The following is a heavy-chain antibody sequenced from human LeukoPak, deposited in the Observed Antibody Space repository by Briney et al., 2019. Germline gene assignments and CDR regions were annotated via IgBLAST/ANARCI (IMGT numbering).Heavy chain of an antibody. J-gene: IGHJ5*02. V-gene: IGHV4-39*01. CDR2: IYYSGST. D-gene: IGHD3-22*01. CDR1: GGSISSSSYY. Sequence: SETLSLTCTVSGGSISSSSYYWGWIRQPPGKGLEWIGGIYYSGSTYYNPSLKSRVTISVDTSKNRFSLKLSSVTAADTAVYYCARVITMLVVVWYQNPTNWFDPWGQGTLVTVSS. CDR3: ARVITMLVVVWYQNPTNWFDP.